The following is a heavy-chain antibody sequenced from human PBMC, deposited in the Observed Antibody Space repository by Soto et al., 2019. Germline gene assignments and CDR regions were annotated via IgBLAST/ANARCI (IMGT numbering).Heavy chain of an antibody. D-gene: IGHD3-10*01. CDR3: ARTYGSGDYFLPFEY. Sequence: QVQLLQSGAEVKKPGASVKVSCKASGYMFNTYGITWVRQAPGQGLEWMGWISVYNGNIDYAQKFEGRVTMNIDTSTSTAYMELKSLTSDTTAVYYCARTYGSGDYFLPFEYWGQGTPVSVSS. V-gene: IGHV1-18*01. CDR1: GYMFNTYG. CDR2: ISVYNGNI. J-gene: IGHJ4*02.